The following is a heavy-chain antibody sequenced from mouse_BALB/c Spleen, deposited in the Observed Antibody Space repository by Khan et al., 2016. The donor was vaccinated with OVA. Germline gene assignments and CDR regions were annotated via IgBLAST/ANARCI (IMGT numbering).Heavy chain of an antibody. V-gene: IGHV5-15*02. Sequence: EVQLVETGGGLVQPGGSRKLSCAASGFNFSDYGLAWVRQAPGKGPEWVAFSSSLAYSIYYADTERGRFTISRENAKNNLFLEMLTLRSEHTAMYYCARSWAIDYWGHGTSVTVSS. CDR1: GFNFSDYG. J-gene: IGHJ4*01. CDR2: SSSLAYSI. CDR3: ARSWAIDY.